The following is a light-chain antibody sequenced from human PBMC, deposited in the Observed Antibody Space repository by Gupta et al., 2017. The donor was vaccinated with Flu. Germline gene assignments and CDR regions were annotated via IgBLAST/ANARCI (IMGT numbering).Light chain of an antibody. CDR1: QSLLHTNGYNY. CDR2: LGS. CDR3: WQALQSNT. V-gene: IGKV2-28*01. J-gene: IGKJ5*01. Sequence: DIVVAQSPLSLPVTPGEPASISCRSSQSLLHTNGYNYLDWFLQKPGQSPQLLIYLGSQRASGGPDPFSCSGSGTDFTLKISRREPQHVGVYTCWQALQSNTFGQGTPMEIK.